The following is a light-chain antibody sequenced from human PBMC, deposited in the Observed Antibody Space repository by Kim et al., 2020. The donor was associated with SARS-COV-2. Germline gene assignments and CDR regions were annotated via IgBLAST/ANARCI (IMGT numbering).Light chain of an antibody. Sequence: GQSIPIPCNGTSGDVSAHAYVSWYQQHPDKAPKLMVYDVSKRPSGISDRFSGSKSGNTASLTISGLQTEDEADYYCSSYTTTSTYVFGTGTKVTVL. CDR2: DVS. CDR3: SSYTTTSTYV. V-gene: IGLV2-14*04. CDR1: SGDVSAHAY. J-gene: IGLJ1*01.